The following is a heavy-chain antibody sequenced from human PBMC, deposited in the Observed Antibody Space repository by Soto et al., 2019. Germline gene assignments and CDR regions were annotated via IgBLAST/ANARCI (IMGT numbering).Heavy chain of an antibody. CDR2: INSDGSST. CDR1: GFTFSSYW. D-gene: IGHD3-9*01. Sequence: GGSLRLSCAASGFTFSSYWMHWVRQAPGKGLVWVSRINSDGSSTSYADSVKGRFTISRDNAKNTLYLQMNSLRAEDTAVYYCARGEFRDILTGYYDYWGQXPLVTAPQ. V-gene: IGHV3-74*01. J-gene: IGHJ4*02. CDR3: ARGEFRDILTGYYDY.